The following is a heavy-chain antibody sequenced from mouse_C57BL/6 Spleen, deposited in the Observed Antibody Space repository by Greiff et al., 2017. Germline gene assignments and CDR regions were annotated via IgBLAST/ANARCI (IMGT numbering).Heavy chain of an antibody. Sequence: EVKLVESEGGLVQPGSSMKLSCTASGFTFSDYYMAWVRQVPEKGLEWVANINYDGSSTYYLDSLKSRFIISRDNAKNILYLQMSSLKSEDTATYYCARVYSNYDYAMDYWGQGTSVTVSS. J-gene: IGHJ4*01. CDR2: INYDGSST. CDR1: GFTFSDYY. D-gene: IGHD2-5*01. V-gene: IGHV5-16*01. CDR3: ARVYSNYDYAMDY.